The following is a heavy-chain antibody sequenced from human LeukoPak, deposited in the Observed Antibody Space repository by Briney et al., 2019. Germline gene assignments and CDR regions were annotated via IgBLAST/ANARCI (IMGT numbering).Heavy chain of an antibody. CDR2: FDPEDGET. Sequence: ASVKVSCKVSGYTLTELSMHWVRQAPGKGLEWMGGFDPEDGETIYAQKFQGRVTMTEETSTDTAYMELSSLRSEDTAVYYCATADSGYYLNWFDPWGQGTLVTVSS. CDR1: GYTLTELS. V-gene: IGHV1-24*01. CDR3: ATADSGYYLNWFDP. J-gene: IGHJ5*02. D-gene: IGHD3-22*01.